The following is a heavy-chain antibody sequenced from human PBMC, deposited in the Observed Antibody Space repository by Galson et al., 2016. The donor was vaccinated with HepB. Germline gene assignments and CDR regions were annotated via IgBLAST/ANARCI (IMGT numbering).Heavy chain of an antibody. CDR3: AREAIRGSSRDDLDY. CDR2: ISSSGDTI. CDR1: RFTFSDYY. Sequence: SLRLSCAASRFTFSDYYMSWIRQAPGKGLEFVSYISSSGDTIYYADSVKGRFTISRDNTKNSLYLQMNSLRAEDTAVYYCAREAIRGSSRDDLDYWGQGTLVTVSS. J-gene: IGHJ4*02. D-gene: IGHD2-2*01. V-gene: IGHV3-11*04.